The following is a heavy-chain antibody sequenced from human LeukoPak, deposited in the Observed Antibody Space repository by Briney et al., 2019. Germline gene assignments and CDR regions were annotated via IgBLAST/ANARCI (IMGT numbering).Heavy chain of an antibody. CDR1: GGSISSSSYY. Sequence: SETLSLTCTVSGGSISSSSYYWSWIRQPPGKGLEWIGEINHSGSTNYNPSLKSRVTISVDTSKNQFTLKLSSVTAADTAVYYCATGNFGEPLPFGYWGQGTLVTVSS. D-gene: IGHD3-10*01. J-gene: IGHJ4*02. V-gene: IGHV4-39*06. CDR3: ATGNFGEPLPFGY. CDR2: INHSGST.